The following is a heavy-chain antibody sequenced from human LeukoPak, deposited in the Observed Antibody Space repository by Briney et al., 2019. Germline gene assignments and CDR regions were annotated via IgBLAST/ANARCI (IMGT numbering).Heavy chain of an antibody. CDR2: ISGSGGST. J-gene: IGHJ4*02. Sequence: GGSLRLSCAASGFTFSSYGMSWVRQAPGKGLEWVSAISGSGGSTWYADSVKGRFTISRDNSKNTMYLQMNSLRAEDTAVYYCAIAGGGAFDYWGQGTLVTVSS. CDR3: AIAGGGAFDY. CDR1: GFTFSSYG. D-gene: IGHD3-10*01. V-gene: IGHV3-23*01.